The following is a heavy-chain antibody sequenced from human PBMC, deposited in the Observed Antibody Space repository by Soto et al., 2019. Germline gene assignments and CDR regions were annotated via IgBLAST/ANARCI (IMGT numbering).Heavy chain of an antibody. V-gene: IGHV1-18*01. Sequence: GASVKVSCKASGYTFTTYGISWVRQAPGQGLEWMGWVSTSNGNTNYLQNLQGRVTMTTDTSTTTATMDLRSLTPDDTAVYYCVRASFGHAVLEYWRKGTLVTVSS. D-gene: IGHD2-2*01. J-gene: IGHJ4*01. CDR1: GYTFTTYG. CDR3: VRASFGHAVLEY. CDR2: VSTSNGNT.